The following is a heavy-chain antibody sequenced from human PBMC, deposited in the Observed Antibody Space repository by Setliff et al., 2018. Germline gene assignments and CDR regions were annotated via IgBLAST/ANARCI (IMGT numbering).Heavy chain of an antibody. CDR3: ARQKSTGSGNNWFDP. J-gene: IGHJ5*02. Sequence: PGESLKISCKGSGFSFTDFWIGWVRQMPGKGLEWMGLIYAGDSDTRCNPSFQGRVTMSADKSINTAYLQWSSLKASDTAIYYCARQKSTGSGNNWFDPWGKGTLVTV. V-gene: IGHV5-51*01. D-gene: IGHD3-10*01. CDR2: IYAGDSDT. CDR1: GFSFTDFW.